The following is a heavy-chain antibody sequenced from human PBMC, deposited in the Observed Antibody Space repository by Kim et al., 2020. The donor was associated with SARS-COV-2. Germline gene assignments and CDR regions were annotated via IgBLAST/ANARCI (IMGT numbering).Heavy chain of an antibody. CDR2: IWYDGSNK. CDR3: ARYPKWGVRGGSSGVAV. Sequence: GGSLRLSCAASGFTFSSYGMHWVRQAPGKGLEWVAVIWYDGSNKYYADSVKGRFTISRDNSKNTLYLQMNSLRAEDTAVYYCARYPKWGVRGGSSGVAVWGRGATLTVSS. V-gene: IGHV3-33*01. J-gene: IGHJ6*01. D-gene: IGHD3-10*02. CDR1: GFTFSSYG.